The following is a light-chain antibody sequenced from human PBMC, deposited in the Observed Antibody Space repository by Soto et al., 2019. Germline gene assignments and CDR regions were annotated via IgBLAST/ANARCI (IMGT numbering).Light chain of an antibody. CDR3: QQYDSSPRT. CDR1: QIVSTTY. Sequence: EIVLTQSPGTLSLSPGERATLSCRASQIVSTTYLAWYQQKPGQAPRLLIYGSSSRAPGIPDRFSGSGSGTDFTLTISRLEPEDFAVYWCQQYDSSPRTFGQGTKVEIK. J-gene: IGKJ1*01. CDR2: GSS. V-gene: IGKV3-20*01.